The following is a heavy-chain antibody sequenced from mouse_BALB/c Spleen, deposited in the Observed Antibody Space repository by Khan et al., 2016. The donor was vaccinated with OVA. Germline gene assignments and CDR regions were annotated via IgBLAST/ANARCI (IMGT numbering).Heavy chain of an antibody. V-gene: IGHV3-2*02. J-gene: IGHJ4*01. Sequence: EVQLQESGPGLVKPSQSLTLSCTVTGYSITSYYAWNWIRQPPGNKLWMIGFIRYSGSTNYKPAFKSRISITRDTSKNQLFLQLSTVTTEDTAISYWARCGSRYNSSFDYWGQGTLVTVSA. CDR3: ARCGSRYNSSFDY. D-gene: IGHD1-3*01. CDR2: IRYSGST. CDR1: GYSITSYYA.